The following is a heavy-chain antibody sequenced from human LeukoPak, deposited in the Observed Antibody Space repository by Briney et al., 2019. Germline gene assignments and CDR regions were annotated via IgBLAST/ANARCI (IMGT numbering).Heavy chain of an antibody. Sequence: ASVKVSCKASGYTFTGYYMHWVRQAPGQGLEWMGRINPNSGGTNYAQKFQGRVTMTRDTSISTAYMEPSRLRSGDTAVYYCARELRITMVRGVMNYWGQGTLVTVSS. V-gene: IGHV1-2*06. CDR1: GYTFTGYY. D-gene: IGHD3-10*01. CDR3: ARELRITMVRGVMNY. J-gene: IGHJ4*02. CDR2: INPNSGGT.